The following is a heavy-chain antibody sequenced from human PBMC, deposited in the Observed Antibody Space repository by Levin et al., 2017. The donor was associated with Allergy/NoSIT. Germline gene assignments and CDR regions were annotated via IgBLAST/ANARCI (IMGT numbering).Heavy chain of an antibody. V-gene: IGHV3-30-3*01. J-gene: IGHJ3*02. CDR3: ARGGYDYVWGSYRYTRRGAFDI. Sequence: GGSLRLSCAASGFTFSSYAMHWVRQAPGKGLEWVAVISYDGSNKYYADSVKGRFTISRDNSKNTLYLQMNSLRAEDTAVYYCARGGYDYVWGSYRYTRRGAFDIWGQGTMVTVSS. CDR2: ISYDGSNK. CDR1: GFTFSSYA. D-gene: IGHD3-16*02.